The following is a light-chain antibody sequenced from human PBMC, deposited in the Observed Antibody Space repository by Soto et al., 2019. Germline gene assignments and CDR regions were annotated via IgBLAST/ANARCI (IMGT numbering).Light chain of an antibody. J-gene: IGLJ2*01. CDR2: EVS. V-gene: IGLV2-8*01. CDR1: SSDVGGYNY. Sequence: QSALTQPPSASGSPGQSVTISCTGTSSDVGGYNYVSWYQQHPGKAPKLMIYEVSMRPSGVPDRFSGSKSGNTASLTVSGLQAEDEADYYCSSYAGSNNRVFGGGTKVTVL. CDR3: SSYAGSNNRV.